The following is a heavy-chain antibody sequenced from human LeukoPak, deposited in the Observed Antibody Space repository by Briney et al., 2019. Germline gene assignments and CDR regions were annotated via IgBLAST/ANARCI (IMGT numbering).Heavy chain of an antibody. CDR2: ISADGGST. J-gene: IGHJ4*02. D-gene: IGHD3-3*01. Sequence: EGSLRLSCEGSGFPFRKYAMTWARQAPGKGLEWVSAISADGGSTYDADFGKGRFTISRDNSKKTVFLEMNSLRVEDTAVYYCVKDKFLEWFEFDYWGQGTLVTVSS. V-gene: IGHV3-23*01. CDR1: GFPFRKYA. CDR3: VKDKFLEWFEFDY.